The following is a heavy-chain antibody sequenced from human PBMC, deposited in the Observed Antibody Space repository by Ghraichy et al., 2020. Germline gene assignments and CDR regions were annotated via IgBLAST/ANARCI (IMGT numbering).Heavy chain of an antibody. CDR3: ARDFWDYYDSSGYYALYYYGMDV. D-gene: IGHD3-22*01. V-gene: IGHV3-7*01. CDR2: IKQDGSEK. J-gene: IGHJ6*02. CDR1: GFTFSSYW. Sequence: GGSLRLSCAASGFTFSSYWMSWVRQAPGKGLEWVANIKQDGSEKYYVDSVKGRFTISRDNAKNSLYLQMNSLRAEDTAVYYCARDFWDYYDSSGYYALYYYGMDVWGQGTTVTVSS.